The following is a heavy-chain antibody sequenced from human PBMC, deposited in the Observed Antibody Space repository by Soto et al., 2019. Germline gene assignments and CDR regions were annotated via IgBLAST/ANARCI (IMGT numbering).Heavy chain of an antibody. D-gene: IGHD3-22*01. Sequence: EVQLVESGGGLVQPGGSLRLSCAASGFTFSSYSMNWVRQAPGKGLEWVSYISSSSSTIYYADSVKGRFTISRDNAKNSLYLQMNSLIDEDTAVYYCARDVPYYYDRRGYFGYWGQGTLVTVSS. CDR2: ISSSSSTI. J-gene: IGHJ4*02. V-gene: IGHV3-48*02. CDR3: ARDVPYYYDRRGYFGY. CDR1: GFTFSSYS.